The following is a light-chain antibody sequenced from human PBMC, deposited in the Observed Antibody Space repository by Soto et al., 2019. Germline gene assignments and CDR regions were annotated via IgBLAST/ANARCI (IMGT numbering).Light chain of an antibody. CDR3: SSYTSSSPL. Sequence: QSALTQPASVSGSPGQSITISCTGTSSDVGGYNYVSWYQQHPGNAPKLMIYDVSNRPSGVSNRFSGSKSGNTASLTISGLQAEDEADYYCSSYTSSSPLFGGGTKLTVL. V-gene: IGLV2-14*01. CDR2: DVS. CDR1: SSDVGGYNY. J-gene: IGLJ2*01.